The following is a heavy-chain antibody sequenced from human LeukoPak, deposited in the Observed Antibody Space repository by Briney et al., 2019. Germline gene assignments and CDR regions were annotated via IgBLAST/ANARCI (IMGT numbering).Heavy chain of an antibody. CDR3: ARVGSSWTYYFDY. V-gene: IGHV4-59*01. CDR1: GGSISSYY. Sequence: SETLSLTCTVSGGSISSYYWSWIRQPPGKGLEWIGYIYYSGSTNYNPSLKSRVTISVDTSKNQFSLKLSSVTAADTAVYDCARVGSSWTYYFDYWGQGTLVTVSS. CDR2: IYYSGST. J-gene: IGHJ4*02. D-gene: IGHD6-13*01.